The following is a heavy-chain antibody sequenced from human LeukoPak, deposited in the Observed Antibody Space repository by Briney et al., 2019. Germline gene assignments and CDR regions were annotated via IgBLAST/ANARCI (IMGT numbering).Heavy chain of an antibody. CDR3: AKEGYSSGWFDY. CDR2: ISWNSGSI. J-gene: IGHJ4*02. D-gene: IGHD6-19*01. V-gene: IGHV3-9*03. CDR1: GFTFDDYA. Sequence: GGSLRLSCAASGFTFDDYAMHWVRQAPGKGLEWVSGISWNSGSIGYADSVKGRFTISRDNAKNSLYLQMNSLRAEDMALYYCAKEGYSSGWFDYWGQGTLVTVTS.